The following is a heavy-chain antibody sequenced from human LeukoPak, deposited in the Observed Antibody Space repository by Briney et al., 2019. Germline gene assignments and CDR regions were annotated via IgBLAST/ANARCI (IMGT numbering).Heavy chain of an antibody. J-gene: IGHJ4*02. D-gene: IGHD4-17*01. Sequence: PGGSLRLSCAASGFTFSTYSMNWVRQAPGRGLEWISYISTGSSTKYYADSVKGRFTISKDNSKNTVYLQMNDLRAEDTAVYYCVKEDYYGDYVQIDHWGQGTLVTVSS. CDR1: GFTFSTYS. CDR3: VKEDYYGDYVQIDH. CDR2: ISTGSSTK. V-gene: IGHV3-48*01.